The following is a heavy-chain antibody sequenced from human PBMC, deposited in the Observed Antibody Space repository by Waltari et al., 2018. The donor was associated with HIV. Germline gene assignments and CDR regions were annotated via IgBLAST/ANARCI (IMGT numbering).Heavy chain of an antibody. CDR1: GGSISSSSYY. D-gene: IGHD2-2*01. CDR3: ALIVVVPAAKLNWFDP. J-gene: IGHJ5*02. CDR2: NYYSGNT. V-gene: IGHV4-39*01. Sequence: QLQLQESGPGLVKPSETLSLTCTVSGGSISSSSYYWGWIRQPPGKGLEWNGSNYYSGNTLLHPALKSRVHISVDTSKNQFSLKLSSVTAADTAVYYCALIVVVPAAKLNWFDPWGQGTLVTVSS.